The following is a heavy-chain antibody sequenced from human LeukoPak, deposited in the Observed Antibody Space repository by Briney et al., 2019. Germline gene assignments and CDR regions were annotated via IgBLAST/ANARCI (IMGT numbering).Heavy chain of an antibody. J-gene: IGHJ3*01. CDR1: HGSISRYY. CDR2: IYYSGST. V-gene: IGHV4-59*08. CDR3: ARLQNRGFDYGYDDAFDV. D-gene: IGHD5-18*01. Sequence: PSETLSLTCIVSHGSISRYYWSWIRQPPGKGLEWICHIYYSGSTEYSPSLKSRVTISVDTSENQVSLKVTSVTAADTAVYYCARLQNRGFDYGYDDAFDVWGQGTMVTVSS.